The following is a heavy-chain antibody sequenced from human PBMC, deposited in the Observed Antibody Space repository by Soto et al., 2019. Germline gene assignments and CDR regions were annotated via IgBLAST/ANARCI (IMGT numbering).Heavy chain of an antibody. J-gene: IGHJ4*02. CDR3: GVPYGSGSPTGPFDY. CDR2: IIPIFGTA. CDR1: GGTFSSYA. V-gene: IGHV1-69*13. D-gene: IGHD3-10*01. Sequence: SVKVSCKASGGTFSSYAISWVRQAPGQGLEWMGGIIPIFGTANYAQKFQGRVTITADESTSTAYMELSGLRSEDTAVYYCGVPYGSGSPTGPFDYWGQGTLFTVYS.